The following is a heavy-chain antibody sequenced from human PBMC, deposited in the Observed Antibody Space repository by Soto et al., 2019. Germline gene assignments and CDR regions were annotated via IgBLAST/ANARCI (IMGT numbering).Heavy chain of an antibody. CDR3: ARKRSSCYHVYYYNIAV. Sequence: QVQLVQSGAEVKKPGSSVKVSCKASGGTFSTYAISWVRQAPGQGLEWMGGIIPIFGTANYAQKFQGRVTTTADESTGTASMGLSSLRSEDTAGYYCARKRSSCYHVYYYNIAVWGQGTTVTVSS. D-gene: IGHD6-13*01. CDR2: IIPIFGTA. CDR1: GGTFSTYA. V-gene: IGHV1-69*01. J-gene: IGHJ6*02.